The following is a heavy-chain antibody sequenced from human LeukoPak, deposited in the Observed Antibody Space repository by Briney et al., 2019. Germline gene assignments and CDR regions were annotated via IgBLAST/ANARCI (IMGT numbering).Heavy chain of an antibody. Sequence: PGGSLRLSCAASGFTFSSYSMNWVRQAPGKGLEWVSSISSSSSYIYYADSVKGRFTISRDNAKNSLYLQMNSLRAEDTAVYYCARGPSPYGDYVFDYWGQGTLVTVSS. V-gene: IGHV3-21*01. CDR1: GFTFSSYS. CDR2: ISSSSSYI. D-gene: IGHD4-17*01. J-gene: IGHJ4*02. CDR3: ARGPSPYGDYVFDY.